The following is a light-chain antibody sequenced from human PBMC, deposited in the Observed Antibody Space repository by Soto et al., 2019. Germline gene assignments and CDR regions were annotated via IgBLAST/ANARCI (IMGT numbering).Light chain of an antibody. CDR3: QQYGSSPYT. V-gene: IGKV3-15*01. CDR1: QSVSSR. Sequence: EIVMTQSPATLSVSPGERATLSCRASQSVSSRLDWYQQRPGQAPRVPVYGASTRATAIPARFSGSGSGTEFSLTISSLQSEDFAVYYCQQYGSSPYTFGQGTKLES. J-gene: IGKJ2*01. CDR2: GAS.